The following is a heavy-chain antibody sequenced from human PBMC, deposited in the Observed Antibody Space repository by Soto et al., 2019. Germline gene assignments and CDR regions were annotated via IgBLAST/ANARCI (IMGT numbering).Heavy chain of an antibody. CDR2: IWYDGSNK. J-gene: IGHJ5*02. V-gene: IGHV3-33*01. D-gene: IGHD3-10*01. Sequence: QVQLVESGGGVVQPGRSLRLSCAASGFTFISYGMHWVRQAPGKGLEWVAVIWYDGSNKYYADSVKGRFTISRDNSKNTQYLQSNSLSAEEPAVYCCARDATVRGVMAGWFDPWGQGTLVTVSS. CDR1: GFTFISYG. CDR3: ARDATVRGVMAGWFDP.